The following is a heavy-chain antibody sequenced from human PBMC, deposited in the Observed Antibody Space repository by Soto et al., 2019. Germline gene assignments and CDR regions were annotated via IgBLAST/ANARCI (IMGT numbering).Heavy chain of an antibody. D-gene: IGHD6-19*01. Sequence: EVQLLESGGGLVQPGGSLSLSCAASGFTFSSYALSWVRQPPGKALEWVSAISGSGGSTYNADSVKGRFTMSRDNSKNTLYLQMSSLRAEDTAVYYCGLDFLRGLEVAGFDYWGQGTLVTVSS. CDR1: GFTFSSYA. V-gene: IGHV3-23*01. CDR2: ISGSGGST. J-gene: IGHJ4*02. CDR3: GLDFLRGLEVAGFDY.